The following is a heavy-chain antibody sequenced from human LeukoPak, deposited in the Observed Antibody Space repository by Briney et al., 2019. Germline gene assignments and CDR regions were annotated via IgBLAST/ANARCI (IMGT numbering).Heavy chain of an antibody. CDR1: GFTFSSYA. J-gene: IGHJ4*02. D-gene: IGHD3-3*01. V-gene: IGHV3-23*01. CDR2: ISGSGGST. Sequence: PGGSLRLSCAASGFTFSSYAMSWVRQAPGKGLEWVSAISGSGGSTYYADSVKGRFTISRDNSKSTLYLQMNSLRAEDTAVYYCASRITIFGVPFGDYFDYWGQGTLVTVSS. CDR3: ASRITIFGVPFGDYFDY.